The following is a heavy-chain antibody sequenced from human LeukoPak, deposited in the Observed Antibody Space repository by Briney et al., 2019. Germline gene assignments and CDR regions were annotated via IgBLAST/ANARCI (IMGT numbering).Heavy chain of an antibody. Sequence: PGGSLRLSCAASGFTFISHTMSWIRQAPGKGLEWVSGVSGNGANTYYADSVKGRFTISRDKVVNTLYLQMNSLRLDDTAVYYCAKDLEGGYSYGYIDYWGQGTLVTVSS. V-gene: IGHV3-23*01. J-gene: IGHJ4*02. D-gene: IGHD5-18*01. CDR2: VSGNGANT. CDR1: GFTFISHT. CDR3: AKDLEGGYSYGYIDY.